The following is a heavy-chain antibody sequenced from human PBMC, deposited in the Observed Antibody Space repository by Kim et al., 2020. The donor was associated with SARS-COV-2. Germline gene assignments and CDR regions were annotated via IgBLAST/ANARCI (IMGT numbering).Heavy chain of an antibody. CDR2: ISAINGKT. CDR1: GYTFSSYG. D-gene: IGHD6-13*01. CDR3: ARRRSDIVVAGDKAIHYY. Sequence: ASVKVSCKASGYTFSSYGISWVRQAPGQGLEWMGGISAINGKTNYAQKLQGRVTMTTDKSTSTAYMELSSLRSDDTAVYYCARRRSDIVVAGDKAIHYY. J-gene: IGHJ6*01. V-gene: IGHV1-18*01.